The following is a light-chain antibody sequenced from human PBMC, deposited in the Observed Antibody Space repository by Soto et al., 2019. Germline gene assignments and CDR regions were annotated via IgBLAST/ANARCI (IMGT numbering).Light chain of an antibody. CDR1: QVISRT. CDR3: QQFHNYPIT. V-gene: IGKV1D-13*01. Sequence: ALQLTQSPSSLSASVGDRVTITCRTSQVISRTLAWYQQKPGKAPKSLIYDASSLQSGVPSRFSGSGSGSAFTLTISSLQPEDFATYYCQQFHNYPITFGQGTRLEIK. CDR2: DAS. J-gene: IGKJ5*01.